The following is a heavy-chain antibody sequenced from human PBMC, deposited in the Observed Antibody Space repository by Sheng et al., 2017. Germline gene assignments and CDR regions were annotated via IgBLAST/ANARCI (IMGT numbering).Heavy chain of an antibody. CDR1: GFTFSSYW. Sequence: EVQLVESGGGLVQPGGSLRVSCAASGFTFSSYWMTWVRQTPGKGLEWVANIKQDGSERYYVGSVKGRFTISRDNAMNSLYLQMNNLRAEDTAVYYCARHNSPWGTTISSHYYYVDVWGQGTTVTVSS. V-gene: IGHV3-7*01. J-gene: IGHJ6*02. CDR2: IKQDGSER. D-gene: IGHD3-16*01. CDR3: ARHNSPWGTTISSHYYYVDV.